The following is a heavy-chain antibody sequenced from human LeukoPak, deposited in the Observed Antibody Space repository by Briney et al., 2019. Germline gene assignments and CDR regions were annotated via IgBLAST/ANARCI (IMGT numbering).Heavy chain of an antibody. V-gene: IGHV3-7*03. J-gene: IGHJ4*02. CDR2: IKQDGSEK. Sequence: GGSLRLSCAASGFTFSSYWMSWVRQAPGKGLEWVANIKQDGSEKYYVDSVKGRFTISRDNAKNSLYLQMNSLKASDTAMYYCARHYGYCSSTSCYAPLDYWGQGTLVTVSS. CDR3: ARHYGYCSSTSCYAPLDY. D-gene: IGHD2-2*03. CDR1: GFTFSSYW.